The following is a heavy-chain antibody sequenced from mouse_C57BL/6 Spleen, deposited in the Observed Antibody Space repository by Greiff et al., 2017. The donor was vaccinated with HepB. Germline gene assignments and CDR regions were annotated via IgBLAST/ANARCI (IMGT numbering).Heavy chain of an antibody. Sequence: EVQLQESGPGLVKPSQSLSLTCSVTGYSITSGYYWNWIRQFPGNKLEWMGYISYDGSNNYNPSLKNRISITRDTSKNQFFLKLNSVTTEDTATYYCAREGRLYYGNYGAMDYWGQGTSVTVSS. CDR1: GYSITSGYY. CDR3: AREGRLYYGNYGAMDY. J-gene: IGHJ4*01. D-gene: IGHD2-1*01. V-gene: IGHV3-6*01. CDR2: ISYDGSN.